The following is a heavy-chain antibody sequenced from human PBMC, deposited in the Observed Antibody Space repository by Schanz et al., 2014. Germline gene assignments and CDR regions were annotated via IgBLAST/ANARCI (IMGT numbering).Heavy chain of an antibody. CDR1: GGTFSSYA. J-gene: IGHJ4*02. CDR2: IIPILGIA. V-gene: IGHV1-69*04. D-gene: IGHD3-22*01. Sequence: QVHLVQSGAEVKKPGSSVKVSCKSSGGTFSSYAISWVRQAPGQGLEWMGRIIPILGIATYAQKFQGRLTITADKSTSTAYMELSSLRSEDTAMYYCARDYYDSSGYYYCDYWGQGTLXTVSS. CDR3: ARDYYDSSGYYYCDY.